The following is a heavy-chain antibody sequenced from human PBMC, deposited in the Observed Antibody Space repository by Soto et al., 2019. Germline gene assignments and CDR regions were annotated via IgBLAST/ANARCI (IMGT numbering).Heavy chain of an antibody. CDR2: ISYDGSNK. J-gene: IGHJ6*02. CDR1: GFTFSSYA. D-gene: IGHD1-26*01. V-gene: IGHV3-30-3*01. CDR3: ARAPYASGSSNSVYYYYGMDV. Sequence: PGGSLRLSCAASGFTFSSYAMHWVRQAPGKGLEWVAVISYDGSNKYYADSVKGRFTISRDNSKNTLYLQMNSLRAEDTAVYYCARAPYASGSSNSVYYYYGMDVWGQGTTVTVSS.